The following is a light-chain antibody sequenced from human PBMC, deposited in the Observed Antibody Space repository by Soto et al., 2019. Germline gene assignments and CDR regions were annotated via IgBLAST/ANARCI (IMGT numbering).Light chain of an antibody. Sequence: EIVLTQSPGTLSLSPGERATLSCRASQSVSSSYLAWYQQKPGQAPRLLIYGASSRATGIPDRFSGSGSGTDFTLTISRLEPEDCAVYYCQQYGSSPLTFGQGTQLEIK. V-gene: IGKV3-20*01. CDR1: QSVSSSY. CDR2: GAS. J-gene: IGKJ2*01. CDR3: QQYGSSPLT.